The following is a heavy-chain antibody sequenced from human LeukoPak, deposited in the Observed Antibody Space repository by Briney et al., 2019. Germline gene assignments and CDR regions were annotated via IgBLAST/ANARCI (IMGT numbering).Heavy chain of an antibody. CDR2: IRYGGSNK. J-gene: IGHJ4*02. V-gene: IGHV3-30*02. CDR1: GFTFSSYG. CDR3: AKDLGAGDTMVRGAALNY. D-gene: IGHD3-10*01. Sequence: SGGSLRLSCAASGFTFSSYGMHWVRQAPGKGLEWVAFIRYGGSNKYYADSVKGRFTISRDNSKNTLYLQMNSLRAEDTAVYYCAKDLGAGDTMVRGAALNYWGQGTLVTVSS.